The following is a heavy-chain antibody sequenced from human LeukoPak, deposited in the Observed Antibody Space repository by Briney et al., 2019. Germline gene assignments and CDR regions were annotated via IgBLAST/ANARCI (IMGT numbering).Heavy chain of an antibody. D-gene: IGHD2-8*01. Sequence: MPSETLSLTCTVSGGSISSYYWSWIRQPPGKGLEWIGYIYYSGSTNYNPSLKGRVTISVDTSKNQFSLKLSSVTAADTAVYYCARVSFTKNAFDIRGQGTMVTVSS. CDR3: ARVSFTKNAFDI. J-gene: IGHJ3*02. CDR2: IYYSGST. V-gene: IGHV4-59*01. CDR1: GGSISSYY.